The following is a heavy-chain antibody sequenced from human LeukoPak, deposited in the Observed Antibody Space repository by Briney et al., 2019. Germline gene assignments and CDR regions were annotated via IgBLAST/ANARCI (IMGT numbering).Heavy chain of an antibody. D-gene: IGHD2-15*01. CDR3: ARDCSGGSCYIYGMDV. CDR1: GYTFTSYD. J-gene: IGHJ6*02. Sequence: ASVKVSCKASGYTFTSYDINWVRQATGQGLEWMGLMNPNSGNTGYAQKFQGRVTITRNTSISTAYMELSSLRSEDTAVYYCARDCSGGSCYIYGMDVWGQGTTVTVSS. CDR2: MNPNSGNT. V-gene: IGHV1-8*03.